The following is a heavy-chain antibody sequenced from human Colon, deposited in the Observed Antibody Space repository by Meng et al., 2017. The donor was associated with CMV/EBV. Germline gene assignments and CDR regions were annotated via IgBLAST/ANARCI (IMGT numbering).Heavy chain of an antibody. CDR2: ISSSSSNI. D-gene: IGHD1-26*01. CDR3: ARDTTSGSYIHHYGMDV. Sequence: GGSLRPSCAASAFTFISYSMNWVRQAPGKGLEWVSSISSSSSNIYYADSVKGRFTISRDNAKNSLYLQMSSLRAEDTAVYYCARDTTSGSYIHHYGMDVWGLGTTVTVSS. V-gene: IGHV3-21*01. CDR1: AFTFISYS. J-gene: IGHJ6*02.